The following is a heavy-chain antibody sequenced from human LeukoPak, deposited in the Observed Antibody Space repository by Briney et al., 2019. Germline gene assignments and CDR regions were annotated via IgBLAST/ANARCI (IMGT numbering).Heavy chain of an antibody. D-gene: IGHD2-21*01. CDR1: GGSISSSSYY. CDR2: IYYSGST. J-gene: IGHJ4*02. Sequence: PSETLSLTCTVSGGSISSSSYYWGWIRQPPGKGLEWIGSIYYSGSTYYNPSLKSRVTISVDTSKNQFSLKLSSVTAADTAVYYCASLARELSIFSAPGPGPVGYWGQGTLVTVSS. CDR3: ASLARELSIFSAPGPGPVGY. V-gene: IGHV4-39*07.